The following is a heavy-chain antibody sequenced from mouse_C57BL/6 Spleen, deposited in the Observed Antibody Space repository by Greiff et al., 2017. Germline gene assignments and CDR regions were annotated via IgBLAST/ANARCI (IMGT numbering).Heavy chain of an antibody. D-gene: IGHD1-1*01. V-gene: IGHV1-52*01. Sequence: QVQLQQPGAELVRPGSSVKLSCKASGYTFTSYWMHWVKQRPIQGLEWIGNIDPSDSETHYNQKFKDKATLTVDKSSSTAYMQLISLTSEDSAVYYCARYAGSSFWYFDFWGTGTPVTVSS. CDR2: IDPSDSET. CDR1: GYTFTSYW. J-gene: IGHJ1*03. CDR3: ARYAGSSFWYFDF.